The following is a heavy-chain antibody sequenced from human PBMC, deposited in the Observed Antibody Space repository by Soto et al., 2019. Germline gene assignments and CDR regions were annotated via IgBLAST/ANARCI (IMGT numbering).Heavy chain of an antibody. Sequence: GGSLRLSCAASGFTFDDYGMSWVRQAPGKGLEWVSGINWNGGSTGYADSVKGRFTISRDNAKNSLYLQMNSLRAEDTALYHCARVRGASTSIRYYMDVWGKGTTVTVSS. CDR1: GFTFDDYG. J-gene: IGHJ6*03. CDR2: INWNGGST. CDR3: ARVRGASTSIRYYMDV. D-gene: IGHD5-12*01. V-gene: IGHV3-20*01.